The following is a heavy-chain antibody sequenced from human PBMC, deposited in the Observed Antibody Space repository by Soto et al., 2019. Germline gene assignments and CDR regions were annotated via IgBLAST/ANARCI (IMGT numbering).Heavy chain of an antibody. CDR1: GYTFTNYV. Sequence: QVQLVQSGAEEKKPGASVKVSCKASGYTFTNYVIHWVRQAPGQRLEWMGWINAGNGNTEYSQKFQGRVTLTRDTSASTAYMELSSLRSEDTAVYYCARNWNPRSPFDYWGQGTLVTVSS. CDR3: ARNWNPRSPFDY. D-gene: IGHD1-1*01. CDR2: INAGNGNT. V-gene: IGHV1-3*05. J-gene: IGHJ4*02.